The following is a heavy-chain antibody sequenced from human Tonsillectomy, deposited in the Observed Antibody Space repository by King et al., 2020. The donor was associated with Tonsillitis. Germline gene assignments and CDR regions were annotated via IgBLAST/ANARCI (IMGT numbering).Heavy chain of an antibody. CDR1: GFTFSSYG. CDR3: AKDRYIVATPPYYGMDV. Sequence: HVQLVESGGGVVQPGRSLRLSCAASGFTFSSYGMHWVRQAPGKGLEWVAVISYDGSNKYYADSVKGRFTISRDNSMNTLYLQMNSLRAEDTAVYYCAKDRYIVATPPYYGMDVWGQGTTVTVSS. V-gene: IGHV3-30*18. D-gene: IGHD5-12*01. CDR2: ISYDGSNK. J-gene: IGHJ6*02.